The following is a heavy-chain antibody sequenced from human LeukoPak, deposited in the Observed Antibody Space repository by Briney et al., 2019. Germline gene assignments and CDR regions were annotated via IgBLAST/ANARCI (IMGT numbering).Heavy chain of an antibody. D-gene: IGHD6-19*01. CDR3: ATHISGSRRGWYVY. V-gene: IGHV4-34*01. CDR2: INHSGRT. J-gene: IGHJ4*02. CDR1: NGSLSGYY. Sequence: SETLSLTCAVYNGSLSGYYWSWIRQPPGNGLEWIGEINHSGRTDYNPSLKSRVAISGDTCKNRFSLTLSSVTPAAPAVHYCATHISGSRRGWYVYWGQGTLVIASS.